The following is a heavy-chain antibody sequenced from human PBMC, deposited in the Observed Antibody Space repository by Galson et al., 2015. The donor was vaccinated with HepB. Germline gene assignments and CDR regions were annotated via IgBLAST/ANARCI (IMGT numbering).Heavy chain of an antibody. CDR1: GYIFTSYG. Sequence: SVKVSCKASGYIFTSYGISWVRQAPGQGLEWMGWISAYNGNTNYAQKLQGRVTMTTDTSTSTAYMELRSLRSDDTAVYYCARDRGADYDILTGYYSDYWGQGTLVTVSS. J-gene: IGHJ4*02. V-gene: IGHV1-18*01. CDR2: ISAYNGNT. CDR3: ARDRGADYDILTGYYSDY. D-gene: IGHD3-9*01.